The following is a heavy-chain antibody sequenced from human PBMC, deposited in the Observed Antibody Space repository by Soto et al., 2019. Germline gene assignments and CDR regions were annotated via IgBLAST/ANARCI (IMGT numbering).Heavy chain of an antibody. CDR2: IYYSGST. V-gene: IGHV4-31*03. J-gene: IGHJ4*02. CDR3: ARADEVVTAIPY. D-gene: IGHD2-21*02. Sequence: SETLSLTCTVSGGPISSGGYYWSWIRQHPGKGLEWIGYIYYSGSTYYNPSLKSRVTISVDTSKNQFSLKLSSVTAADTAVYYCARADEVVTAIPYWGQGSLVTVSS. CDR1: GGPISSGGYY.